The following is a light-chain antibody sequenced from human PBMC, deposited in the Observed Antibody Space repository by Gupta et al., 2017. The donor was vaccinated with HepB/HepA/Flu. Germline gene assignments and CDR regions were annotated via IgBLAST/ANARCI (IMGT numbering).Light chain of an antibody. CDR1: QSISSNY. CDR2: GAS. J-gene: IGKJ4*01. CDR3: QRYGTSPLT. V-gene: IGKV3-20*01. Sequence: EIVLTQSPGTLSLSPGERATLSCRASQSISSNYLAWYQQKPGHAPSLLIYGASSRATGIPDMFSGSGSGTDFTLTISSLDPDDFAVYYCQRYGTSPLTFGGWTKVEIK.